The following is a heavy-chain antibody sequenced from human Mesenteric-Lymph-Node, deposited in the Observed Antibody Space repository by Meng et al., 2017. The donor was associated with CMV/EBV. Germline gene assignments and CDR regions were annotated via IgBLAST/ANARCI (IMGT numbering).Heavy chain of an antibody. J-gene: IGHJ6*02. CDR3: ATSYSSGWYDPYYYYYYYGMDV. D-gene: IGHD6-19*01. CDR1: GYTFTSYG. V-gene: IGHV1-18*01. CDR2: ISAYNGNT. Sequence: ASVKVSCKASGYTFTSYGISWVRQAPGQGLEWMGWISAYNGNTNYAQKLQGRVTMTTDTSTSTAYMELRSLRSDDTAVYYCATSYSSGWYDPYYYYYYYGMDVWGQGTTVTVSS.